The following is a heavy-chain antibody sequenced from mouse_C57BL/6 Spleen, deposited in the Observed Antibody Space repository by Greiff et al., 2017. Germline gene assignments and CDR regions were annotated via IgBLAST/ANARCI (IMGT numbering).Heavy chain of an antibody. CDR3: ARTKLGRFYFDY. CDR1: GFTFSDYG. CDR2: ISSGSSTI. D-gene: IGHD4-1*01. Sequence: EVKLVESGGGLVKPGGSLKLSCAASGFTFSDYGMHWVRQAPEKGLEWVAYISSGSSTIYYADTVKGRFTISRDNAKTTLFLQMTSLRSKDTAMYDSARTKLGRFYFDYWGQGTTLTVSS. J-gene: IGHJ2*01. V-gene: IGHV5-17*01.